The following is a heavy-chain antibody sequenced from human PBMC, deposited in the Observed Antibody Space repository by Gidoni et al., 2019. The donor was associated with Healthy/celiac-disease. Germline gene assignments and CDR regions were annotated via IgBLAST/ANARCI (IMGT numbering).Heavy chain of an antibody. Sequence: QLQLQESGPGLVKPSETLSLTCTVSGGSISSSSYYWGWIRQPPGKGLEWIGSIYYSGSTYYNPSLKSLVTISVDTSKNQFSLKLSSVTAADTAVYYCARFLEWLSISDAFDICGQGTMVTVSS. V-gene: IGHV4-39*01. CDR1: GGSISSSSYY. CDR3: ARFLEWLSISDAFDI. D-gene: IGHD3-3*01. CDR2: IYYSGST. J-gene: IGHJ3*02.